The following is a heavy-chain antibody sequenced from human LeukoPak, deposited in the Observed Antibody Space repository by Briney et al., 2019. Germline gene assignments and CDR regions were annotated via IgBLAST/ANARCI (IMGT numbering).Heavy chain of an antibody. CDR2: MNPDSGNT. Sequence: ASVTVSCKTSGYTFDNYDINGVRQAAGQGLEWMGWMNPDSGNTGYAHKFQGRVTIARNTSITTAYLELTGLTTGDTAIYYCARGAPVAIFGPGYDEYFEYWGQGTVVIVSS. J-gene: IGHJ4*02. D-gene: IGHD3-3*01. CDR3: ARGAPVAIFGPGYDEYFEY. CDR1: GYTFDNYD. V-gene: IGHV1-8*01.